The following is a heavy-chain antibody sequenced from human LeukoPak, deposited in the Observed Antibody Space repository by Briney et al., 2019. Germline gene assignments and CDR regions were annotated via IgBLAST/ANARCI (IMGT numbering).Heavy chain of an antibody. CDR2: ISWNSGSI. D-gene: IGHD3-22*01. Sequence: GGSLRLSCAASGFTFDDYAMHWVRQAPGKGLEWVSGISWNSGSIGYADSVKGRFTISRDNAKNSLYLQMNSLRAEDMALYYCARGGEGDYYDSSGYYRLDYWGQGTLVTVSS. CDR3: ARGGEGDYYDSSGYYRLDY. CDR1: GFTFDDYA. J-gene: IGHJ4*02. V-gene: IGHV3-9*03.